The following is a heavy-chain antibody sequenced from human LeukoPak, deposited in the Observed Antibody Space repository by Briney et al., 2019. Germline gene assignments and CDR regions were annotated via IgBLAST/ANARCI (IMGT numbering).Heavy chain of an antibody. D-gene: IGHD3-16*02. CDR2: INSDGSST. CDR3: ARSRGGALHYVWGSYRPIPFDY. V-gene: IGHV3-74*01. Sequence: GGSLRLSCAASGFTFSSYWMHWVRQAPGKGLVWVSRINSDGSSTSYADSVKGRFTISRDNAKNTLYLQMNSLRAEDTAVYYCARSRGGALHYVWGSYRPIPFDYWGQGTLVTVSS. J-gene: IGHJ4*02. CDR1: GFTFSSYW.